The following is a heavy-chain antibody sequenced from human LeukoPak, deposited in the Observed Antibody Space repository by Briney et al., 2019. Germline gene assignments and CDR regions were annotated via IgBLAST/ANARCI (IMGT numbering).Heavy chain of an antibody. V-gene: IGHV4-59*13. CDR1: GGSITNYY. CDR2: FYSSGTP. J-gene: IGHJ3*01. D-gene: IGHD1-1*01. CDR3: ARDLDGEALDV. Sequence: SETLSLTCTVSGGSITNYYWNWLRQPPGKEVEWIGYFYSSGTPNYNPSLKSRVTISLDMSKNQISLRLSSVTAADTAVYYCARDLDGEALDVWGQGTMVTVSS.